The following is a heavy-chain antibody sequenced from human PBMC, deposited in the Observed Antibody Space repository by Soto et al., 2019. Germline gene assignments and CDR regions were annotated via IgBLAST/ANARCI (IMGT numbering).Heavy chain of an antibody. J-gene: IGHJ6*02. CDR1: AGTFSSYG. Sequence: QVQLVQSGAEVKKPGSSVKVSCKASAGTFSSYGISWVRQAPGQGLEWMGGIMPIFGTPNYAQKFQGRVTITADESTITGYMELSSLTSEDTAVYYCARDRIWKSYYYDSSVPYFYVMDVWGQGTTVTVSS. CDR2: IMPIFGTP. CDR3: ARDRIWKSYYYDSSVPYFYVMDV. V-gene: IGHV1-69*01. D-gene: IGHD3-22*01.